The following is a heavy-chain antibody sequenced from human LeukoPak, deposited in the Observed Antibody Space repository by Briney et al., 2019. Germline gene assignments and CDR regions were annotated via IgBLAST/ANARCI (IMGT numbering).Heavy chain of an antibody. D-gene: IGHD3-10*01. CDR1: GGSINSYY. J-gene: IGHJ4*02. V-gene: IGHV4-59*04. CDR2: IYYSGST. CDR3: ARTRYYYNSRSYGAPYYFDY. Sequence: PSETLSLTCTVSGGSINSYYWSWIRQPPGKGLEWIGSIYYSGSTYYNPSLKSRVTISLDTSKNQFSLKVTSVTAADTAVYYCARTRYYYNSRSYGAPYYFDYWGQGTLVTVSS.